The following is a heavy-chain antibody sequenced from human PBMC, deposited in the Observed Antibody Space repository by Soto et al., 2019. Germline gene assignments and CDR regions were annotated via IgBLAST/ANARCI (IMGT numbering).Heavy chain of an antibody. CDR1: GFTFSSYN. CDR2: ISSGRGTV. CDR3: SKLYGAVAGLYWYFDL. Sequence: EVQLVESGGGLVQPGGSLRLSCAASGFTFSSYNMNWVRQAPGKGLEWVSYISSGRGTVYYADSVKGRFTISRDNAKTSLYLQMNSLRDEDTAVYYCSKLYGAVAGLYWYFDLWCRGTLVTVSS. J-gene: IGHJ2*01. D-gene: IGHD6-19*01. V-gene: IGHV3-48*02.